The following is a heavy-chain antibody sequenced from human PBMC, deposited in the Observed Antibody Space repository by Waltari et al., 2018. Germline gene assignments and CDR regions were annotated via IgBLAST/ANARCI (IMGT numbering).Heavy chain of an antibody. D-gene: IGHD6-6*01. CDR2: INYSGST. CDR1: GDSIGRYY. V-gene: IGHV4-59*01. J-gene: IGHJ5*02. CDR3: TRYDASSSAGWFDP. Sequence: QVQLQESGPGLVKPSETLSLTCTVSGDSIGRYYGGWIRQPPGKGLEWIGYINYSGSTYSHPSLTNRVTISVDTSKNQFSLKLNSVTAADTAVYYCTRYDASSSAGWFDPWGQGTLVTVSS.